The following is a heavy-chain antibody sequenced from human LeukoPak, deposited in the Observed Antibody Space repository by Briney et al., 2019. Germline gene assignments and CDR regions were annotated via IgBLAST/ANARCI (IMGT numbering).Heavy chain of an antibody. CDR1: GFTFSSYA. J-gene: IGHJ5*02. V-gene: IGHV3-30*04. D-gene: IGHD3-9*01. CDR3: ARSHYDILTGYYPHWFDP. Sequence: LRLSCAASGFTFSSYAMHWVRQAPGKGLEWVAVISYDGSNKYYADSVKGRFTISRDNSKNTLYLQMNSLRAEDTAVYYCARSHYDILTGYYPHWFDPWGQGTLVTVSP. CDR2: ISYDGSNK.